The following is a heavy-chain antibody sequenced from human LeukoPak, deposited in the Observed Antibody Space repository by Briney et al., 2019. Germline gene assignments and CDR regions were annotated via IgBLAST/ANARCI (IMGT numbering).Heavy chain of an antibody. CDR1: GFTVSSNY. V-gene: IGHV3-53*01. J-gene: IGHJ4*02. CDR2: IYSGGST. D-gene: IGHD6-13*01. CDR3: GMAAAGYDY. Sequence: GGSLRLSCAAFGFTVSSNYMSWVRQAPGKGLEWVSVIYSGGSTYYADSVKGRFTISRDNSKNTLYLQMNSLRAEDTAVYYCGMAAAGYDYWGQGTLVTVSS.